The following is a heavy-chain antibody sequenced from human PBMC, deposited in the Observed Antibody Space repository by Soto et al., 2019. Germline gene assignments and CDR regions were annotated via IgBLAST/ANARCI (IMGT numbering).Heavy chain of an antibody. D-gene: IGHD3-3*01. Sequence: SETLSLTCTVSGGSISSSSYYWGWIRQPPGKGLEWIGSIYYSGSTYYNPSLKSRVTISVDTSKNQFSLKLSSVTAADTAVYYCARQLSNYDFWSGYSPATYFDYWGQGTLVTVSS. CDR1: GGSISSSSYY. J-gene: IGHJ4*02. V-gene: IGHV4-39*01. CDR2: IYYSGST. CDR3: ARQLSNYDFWSGYSPATYFDY.